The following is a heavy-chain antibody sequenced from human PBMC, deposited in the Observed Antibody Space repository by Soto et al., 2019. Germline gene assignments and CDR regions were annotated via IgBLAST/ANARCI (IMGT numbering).Heavy chain of an antibody. J-gene: IGHJ4*02. CDR3: ARGDQLLLY. Sequence: SQTLSLTCDISGDSVSSDSTAWNWIRQSPSRGLEWLGRTYYKSKWFYNYAVSVRSRIAIKSDTSKNQFSLQLNSVTPEDTAVYFCARGDQLLLYWGQGTLVTVSS. CDR2: TYYKSKWFY. V-gene: IGHV6-1*01. D-gene: IGHD2-2*01. CDR1: GDSVSSDSTA.